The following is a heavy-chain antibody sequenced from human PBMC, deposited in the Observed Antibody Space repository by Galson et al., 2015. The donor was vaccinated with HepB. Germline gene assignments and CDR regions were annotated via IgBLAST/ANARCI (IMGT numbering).Heavy chain of an antibody. Sequence: QSGAEVKKPGESLKISCKGSGYSFTNYWIGWVRQMPGKGLEWMGMIYPGDSDNRYSPSFQGQVTISADKSISTAYLQWSSLEASDTAIYYCATQKAGLSSSSDYWGQGTLVTVSS. D-gene: IGHD6-13*01. CDR1: GYSFTNYW. V-gene: IGHV5-51*03. J-gene: IGHJ4*02. CDR2: IYPGDSDN. CDR3: ATQKAGLSSSSDY.